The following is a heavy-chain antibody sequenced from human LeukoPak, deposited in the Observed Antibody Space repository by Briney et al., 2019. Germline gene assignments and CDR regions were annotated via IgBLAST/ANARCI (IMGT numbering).Heavy chain of an antibody. Sequence: GSLRLSCAASGFTLSGYSMNWVRHAPGEGLEWVSSISSGSSYIYYADSVRGRVTISRDNAKKSMYLQMNSLRAEDTAVYYCARSARLMKGVVEVTALDDWGQGTLVTVSS. CDR1: GFTLSGYS. D-gene: IGHD3-3*01. J-gene: IGHJ4*02. CDR2: ISSGSSYI. V-gene: IGHV3-21*01. CDR3: ARSARLMKGVVEVTALDD.